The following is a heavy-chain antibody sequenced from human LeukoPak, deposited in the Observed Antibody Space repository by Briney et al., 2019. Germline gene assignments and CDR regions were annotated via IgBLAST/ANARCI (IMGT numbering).Heavy chain of an antibody. CDR1: GFTFDDYA. D-gene: IGHD3-9*01. V-gene: IGHV3-9*03. Sequence: GGSLRLSCAASGFTFDDYAMHWVRQAPGKCLEWVSGISWNSGSIGYADSVKGRFTISRDNAKNSLYLQMNSLRAEDMALYYCAKDNDDILTGLFDYWGQGTLVTVSS. CDR3: AKDNDDILTGLFDY. CDR2: ISWNSGSI. J-gene: IGHJ4*02.